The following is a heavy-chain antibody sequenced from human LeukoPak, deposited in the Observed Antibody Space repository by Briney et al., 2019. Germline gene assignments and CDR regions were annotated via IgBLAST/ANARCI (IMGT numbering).Heavy chain of an antibody. CDR2: IKSKTDGETT. D-gene: IGHD3-10*01. J-gene: IGHJ4*02. V-gene: IGHV3-15*01. CDR3: TTDLGTYYHGSQRLIPIDY. CDR1: GFTFTNAW. Sequence: GGSLRLSCVDSGFTFTNAWMSWVRQAPGKGLEWIGRIKSKTDGETTNYAEPVRGRFTISRDDSKSAVYLQMNSLKVEDTAVYYCTTDLGTYYHGSQRLIPIDYWGQGTLVTVSS.